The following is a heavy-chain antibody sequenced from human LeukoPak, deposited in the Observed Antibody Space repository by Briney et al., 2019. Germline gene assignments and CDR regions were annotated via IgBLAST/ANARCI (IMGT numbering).Heavy chain of an antibody. Sequence: EGSLRLSCAASGFTFSSYSMNWVRQAPGKGLEWVSSISSSSSYIYYADSVKGRFTISRDNAKNSLYLQMNSLRAEDTAVYYCARGGARGGSCSFDYWGQGTLVTVSS. V-gene: IGHV3-21*01. CDR3: ARGGARGGSCSFDY. CDR2: ISSSSSYI. CDR1: GFTFSSYS. D-gene: IGHD2-15*01. J-gene: IGHJ4*02.